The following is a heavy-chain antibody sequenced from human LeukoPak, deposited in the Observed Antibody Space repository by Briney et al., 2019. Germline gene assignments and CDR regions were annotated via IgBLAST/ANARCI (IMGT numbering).Heavy chain of an antibody. CDR2: IKRIIDGATT. V-gene: IGHV3-15*05. CDR1: GFDFSDAW. D-gene: IGHD6-13*01. CDR3: TTVLSSNRYNLCDY. Sequence: PGGSLRLSCAASGFDFSDAWMAWVRQVPGKGLEWVGRIKRIIDGATTDYAAPVKDRFTISRDNAKNTLYLQMNSLGAEDTAVYYCTTVLSSNRYNLCDYWGQGTLVTVSS. J-gene: IGHJ4*02.